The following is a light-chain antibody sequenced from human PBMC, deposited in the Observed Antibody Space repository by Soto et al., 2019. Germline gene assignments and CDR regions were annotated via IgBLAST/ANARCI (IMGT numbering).Light chain of an antibody. CDR2: AAS. CDR3: QQSYSTLPFS. J-gene: IGKJ3*01. Sequence: DIQMTQSPSSLSASVGDRVTITCRASQSISSYLNWYQQKPGKAPKLLIYAASSLQSGVPSRFSGSGSGTDFTLTISSLQPEDFAPYSCQQSYSTLPFSFGPGTKVDIK. CDR1: QSISSY. V-gene: IGKV1-39*01.